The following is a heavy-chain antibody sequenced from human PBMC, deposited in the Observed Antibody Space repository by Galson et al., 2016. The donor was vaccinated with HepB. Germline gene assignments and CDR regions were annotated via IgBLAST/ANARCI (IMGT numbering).Heavy chain of an antibody. CDR1: GFTFSTYW. Sequence: SLRLSCAASGFTFSTYWMHWVRQAPGKGLVWLSRINSDGSSTAHADSVRGRFTIPRDNAQNTLYLQMNSLGVEDTAVYYCARGPSQVTLNGRPGYWGQGIFVTVSS. CDR3: ARGPSQVTLNGRPGY. D-gene: IGHD4-23*01. J-gene: IGHJ4*02. V-gene: IGHV3-74*01. CDR2: INSDGSST.